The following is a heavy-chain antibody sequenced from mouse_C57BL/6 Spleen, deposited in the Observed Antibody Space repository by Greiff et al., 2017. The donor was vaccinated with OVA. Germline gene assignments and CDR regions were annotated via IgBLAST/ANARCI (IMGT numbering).Heavy chain of an antibody. CDR1: GFTFSSYA. CDR2: ISSGGDYI. J-gene: IGHJ2*01. Sequence: EVQLVESGEGLVKPGGSLKLSCAASGFTFSSYAMSWVRQTPEKRLEWVAYISSGGDYIYYADTVKGRFTISRDNARNTLYLQMSSLKSEDTAMYYCTRDRTGTGRFDYWGQGTTLTVSS. D-gene: IGHD4-1*01. V-gene: IGHV5-9-1*02. CDR3: TRDRTGTGRFDY.